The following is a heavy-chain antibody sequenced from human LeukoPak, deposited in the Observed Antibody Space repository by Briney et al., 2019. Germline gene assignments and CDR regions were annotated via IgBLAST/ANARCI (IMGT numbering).Heavy chain of an antibody. Sequence: GRSLRLSCTASGFTFSSYGTHWVRQAPGKGLEWVAVIWYDGSNQQYADSVKGRFTISGDNSGNTVFLQMNSLRPEDTAVYYCAKGDSPDPFEHWGLGTLVTVSS. CDR3: AKGDSPDPFEH. J-gene: IGHJ4*02. CDR2: IWYDGSNQ. V-gene: IGHV3-33*06. CDR1: GFTFSSYG. D-gene: IGHD3-22*01.